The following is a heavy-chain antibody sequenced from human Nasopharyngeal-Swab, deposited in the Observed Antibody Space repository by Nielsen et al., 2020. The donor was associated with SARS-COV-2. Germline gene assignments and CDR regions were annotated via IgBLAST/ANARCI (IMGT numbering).Heavy chain of an antibody. V-gene: IGHV4-34*01. CDR2: INHSGST. CDR3: ARGRGVWFGDLLYAWDY. D-gene: IGHD3-10*01. J-gene: IGHJ4*02. Sequence: SETLSLTCAVYGGSFSGYYWSWIRQPPGKGLEWIGEINHSGSTNYNPSLKSRVTTSVDTSKNQFSLKLSSVTAADTAVYYCARGRGVWFGDLLYAWDYWGQGTLVTVSS. CDR1: GGSFSGYY.